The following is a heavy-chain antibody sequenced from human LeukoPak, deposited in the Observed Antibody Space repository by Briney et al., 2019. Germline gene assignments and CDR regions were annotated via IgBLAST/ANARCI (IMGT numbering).Heavy chain of an antibody. CDR3: ATHINWNYAGILDD. D-gene: IGHD1-7*01. Sequence: GASVKVSCKASGYTFTGYYMHWLRQAPGQGLEWMGRINPNSGDTKFAQKFQGRVTMSRDTSLSTAYMELSRLTSDDTAVYFCATHINWNYAGILDDWGQGALVTVSS. CDR1: GYTFTGYY. CDR2: INPNSGDT. J-gene: IGHJ4*02. V-gene: IGHV1-2*06.